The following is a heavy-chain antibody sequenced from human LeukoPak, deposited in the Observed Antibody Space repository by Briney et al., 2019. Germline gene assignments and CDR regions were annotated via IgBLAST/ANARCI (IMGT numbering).Heavy chain of an antibody. CDR2: ISGSGGST. D-gene: IGHD4-17*01. J-gene: IGHJ4*02. CDR1: GFTFSSYA. V-gene: IGHV3-23*01. CDR3: AKGADYGDYGGTYYFDY. Sequence: GGSLRLSCAASGFTFSSYAMSWVRQAPGKGLEWVSAISGSGGSTYYADSVKGRFTISRDNSKNTLYLQMNSLRGEDTAVYYCAKGADYGDYGGTYYFDYWGQGTLVTVSS.